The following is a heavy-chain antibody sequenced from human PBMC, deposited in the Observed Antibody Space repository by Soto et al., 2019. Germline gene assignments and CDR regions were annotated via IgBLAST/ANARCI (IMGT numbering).Heavy chain of an antibody. CDR3: ARDQGERRGYSDFDY. D-gene: IGHD3-22*01. Sequence: QVQLVQSGAEVKKPGASVKVSCKASGYTFTRYGISWVRQAPGQGLEWMGWISAHNGDTNYAQKLQGRVTVTTDTSTTTAYMELRSLRSYDTAVYYCARDQGERRGYSDFDYWGQGTLVTVSS. J-gene: IGHJ4*02. CDR1: GYTFTRYG. CDR2: ISAHNGDT. V-gene: IGHV1-18*01.